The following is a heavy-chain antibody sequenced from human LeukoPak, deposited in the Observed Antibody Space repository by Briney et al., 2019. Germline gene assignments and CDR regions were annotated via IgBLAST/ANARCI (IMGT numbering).Heavy chain of an antibody. CDR1: GYTFTGYY. CDR2: INPNSGNT. V-gene: IGHV1-8*03. J-gene: IGHJ4*02. Sequence: ASVKVSCKASGYTFTGYYMQWVRQAPGQGLEWMGWINPNSGNTGYAQRFQGRITLTRNTSIGTAYMELRSLRSEDTAVYYCARGTALSGTSDYLDSWGQGTLVTVSS. D-gene: IGHD6-19*01. CDR3: ARGTALSGTSDYLDS.